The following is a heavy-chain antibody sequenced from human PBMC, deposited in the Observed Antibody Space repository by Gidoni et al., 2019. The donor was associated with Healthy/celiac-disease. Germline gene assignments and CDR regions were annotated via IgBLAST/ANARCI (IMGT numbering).Heavy chain of an antibody. CDR1: GFTFSSYE. J-gene: IGHJ4*02. V-gene: IGHV3-48*03. CDR2: IGSSGTII. CDR3: ARDPQVGATPFDY. D-gene: IGHD1-26*01. Sequence: EVQLVESGGGLVQPGGSLRLSCAASGFTFSSYEMNWVRQAPGKGLEWVSYIGSSGTIIYYADSVKGRFTISRDNAKNSLYLQMNSLRAEDTAVYYCARDPQVGATPFDYWGQGTLVTVSS.